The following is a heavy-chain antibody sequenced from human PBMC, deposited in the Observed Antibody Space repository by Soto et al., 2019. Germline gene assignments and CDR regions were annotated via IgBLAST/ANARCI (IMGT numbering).Heavy chain of an antibody. J-gene: IGHJ3*02. CDR1: GGTFSSYA. D-gene: IGHD3-22*01. Sequence: QVQLVQSGAEVKKPGSSVKVSCKASGGTFSSYAISWVRQAPGQGLEWMGGIIPIFGTANYAQKFQGRVTTTADEPTSTAYMELCSLRSEDTAVYYCARGSFNDYYDSSGYEVGAFDIWGQGTMVTVSS. CDR3: ARGSFNDYYDSSGYEVGAFDI. V-gene: IGHV1-69*01. CDR2: IIPIFGTA.